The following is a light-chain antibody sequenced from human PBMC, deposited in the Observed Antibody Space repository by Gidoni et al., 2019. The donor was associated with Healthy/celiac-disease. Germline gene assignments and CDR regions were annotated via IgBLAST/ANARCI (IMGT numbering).Light chain of an antibody. V-gene: IGKV3-20*01. CDR2: GAS. CDR1: QSVSSSY. Sequence: DIVLTQYPGTLSLSPGESATLSCRASQSVSSSYLAWYQQKPGQAPRLLIYGASSRATGIPDRLSSSGPGTDFTLTISRREAEDFAVYYCQQYGSSPWTFGQGTKVEIK. CDR3: QQYGSSPWT. J-gene: IGKJ1*01.